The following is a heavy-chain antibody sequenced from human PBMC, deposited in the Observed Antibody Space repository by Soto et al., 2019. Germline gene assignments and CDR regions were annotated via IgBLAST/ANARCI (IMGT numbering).Heavy chain of an antibody. CDR3: ARDPGTVVVPAAILYGMDV. Sequence: GASVKVSCKASGYTFTCYYMHWVRQAPGQGLEWMGWINPNSGGTNYAQKFQGWVTMTRDTSISTAYMELSRLRSDDTAVYYCARDPGTVVVPAAILYGMDVWGQGTTVTVSS. V-gene: IGHV1-2*04. CDR1: GYTFTCYY. CDR2: INPNSGGT. D-gene: IGHD2-2*01. J-gene: IGHJ6*02.